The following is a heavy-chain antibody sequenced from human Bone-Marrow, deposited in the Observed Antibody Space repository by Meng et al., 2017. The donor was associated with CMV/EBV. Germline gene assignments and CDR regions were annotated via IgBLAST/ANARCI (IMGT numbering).Heavy chain of an antibody. Sequence: ASVKVSCKASGYTFTGYYMHWVRQAPGQGLEWMGWINPNSGGTNYAQKFQGRVTMTRDTSISTAYMELSRLRSDDTAVYYCATDSIYCSSTSCHPRYYYYYGMDVWGQGNTVNGAS. J-gene: IGHJ6*01. D-gene: IGHD2-2*01. V-gene: IGHV1-2*02. CDR1: GYTFTGYY. CDR3: ATDSIYCSSTSCHPRYYYYYGMDV. CDR2: INPNSGGT.